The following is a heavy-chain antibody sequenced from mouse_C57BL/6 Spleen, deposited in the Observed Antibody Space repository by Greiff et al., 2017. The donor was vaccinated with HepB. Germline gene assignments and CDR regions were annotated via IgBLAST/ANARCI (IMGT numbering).Heavy chain of an antibody. CDR3: ARVYYDYDGWYFDV. CDR1: GFTFSDYG. Sequence: EVQRVESGGGLVKPGGSLKLSCAASGFTFSDYGMHWVRQAPEKGLEWVAYISSGSSTIDYADTVKGRFTISRDNAKNTLFLQMTSLRSEDTAMYYCARVYYDYDGWYFDVWGTGTTVTVSS. V-gene: IGHV5-17*01. CDR2: ISSGSSTI. D-gene: IGHD2-4*01. J-gene: IGHJ1*03.